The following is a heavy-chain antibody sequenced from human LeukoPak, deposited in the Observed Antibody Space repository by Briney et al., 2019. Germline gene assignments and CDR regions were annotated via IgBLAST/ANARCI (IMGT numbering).Heavy chain of an antibody. V-gene: IGHV3-30-3*01. J-gene: IGHJ4*02. CDR2: ISYDGSNK. CDR3: ARGPAIRYFDWLSTGSIAAGGGDY. CDR1: GFTFSSYA. Sequence: GGSLRLSCAASGFTFSSYAMHWVRQAPGKGLEWVAVISYDGSNKYYADSVKGRFTISRDNSKNTLYLQMNSLRAEDTAVYYCARGPAIRYFDWLSTGSIAAGGGDYWGQGTLVTVS. D-gene: IGHD3-9*01.